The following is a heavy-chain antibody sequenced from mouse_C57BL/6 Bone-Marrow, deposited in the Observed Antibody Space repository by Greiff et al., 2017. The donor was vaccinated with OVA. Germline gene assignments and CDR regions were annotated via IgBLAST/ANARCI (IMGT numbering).Heavy chain of an antibody. CDR2: IDPSDSYT. V-gene: IGHV1-69*01. CDR3: ARWGTFAY. J-gene: IGHJ3*01. CDR1: GYTFTSYW. D-gene: IGHD2-14*01. Sequence: QVQLQQPGAELVMPGASVKLSCKASGYTFTSYWMHWVKQRPGQGLEWIGEIDPSDSYTNHNQKFKGKSTLTVDKSSSTAYMQLSSLTSEDSAVYYCARWGTFAYWGQGTLVTVSA.